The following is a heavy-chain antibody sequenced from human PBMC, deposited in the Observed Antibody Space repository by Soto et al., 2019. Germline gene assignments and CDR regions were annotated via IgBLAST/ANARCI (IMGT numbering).Heavy chain of an antibody. J-gene: IGHJ4*02. CDR1: GFSFSNYG. V-gene: IGHV3-33*01. D-gene: IGHD2-2*02. Sequence: ESGGGVVRPGGSLRLSCAASGFSFSNYGMHWARQAPGKGLEWVAVISLDGRNINYADSVKGRFTISRDISRNTLYLQMNSLRGEDTAVYYCARDYTRSWTPDYWGQGTLVTVSS. CDR2: ISLDGRNI. CDR3: ARDYTRSWTPDY.